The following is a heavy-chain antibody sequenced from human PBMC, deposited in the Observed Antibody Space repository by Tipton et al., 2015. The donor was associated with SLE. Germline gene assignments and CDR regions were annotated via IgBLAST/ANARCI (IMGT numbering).Heavy chain of an antibody. J-gene: IGHJ4*02. V-gene: IGHV3-21*01. CDR2: ISVNSNYQ. Sequence: SLRLSCAASGFTFTDYSMNWVRQAPGKGLEWVSSISVNSNYQYYADSVKGRFIISRDNAKNSLYLQMNSLRVEDTAVYCCARDHASNWHPIDSWGQGTLVTVSS. D-gene: IGHD6-13*01. CDR3: ARDHASNWHPIDS. CDR1: GFTFTDYS.